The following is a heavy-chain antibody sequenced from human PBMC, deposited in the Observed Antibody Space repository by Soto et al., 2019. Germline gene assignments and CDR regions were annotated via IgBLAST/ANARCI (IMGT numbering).Heavy chain of an antibody. CDR3: ARIWKGYFWSRYSSPYGTDV. J-gene: IGHJ6*02. D-gene: IGHD3-3*01. CDR1: GFSLSNARMG. Sequence: QVTLKESGPVLVKPTETLTLNCTVYGFSLSNARMGVSWIRQPPGKALEWLAHIFSNDEKSYSTSLKSRLTISKDTSKSQVVLTMTNMDPMDTATYYCARIWKGYFWSRYSSPYGTDVWGQGTTVTVSS. V-gene: IGHV2-26*01. CDR2: IFSNDEK.